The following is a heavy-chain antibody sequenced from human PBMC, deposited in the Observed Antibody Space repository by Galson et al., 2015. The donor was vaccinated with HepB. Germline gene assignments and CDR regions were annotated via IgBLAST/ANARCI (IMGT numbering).Heavy chain of an antibody. CDR3: ARDRGFHSDSPAY. V-gene: IGHV3-33*01. D-gene: IGHD1-26*01. CDR1: GFTFSSYG. J-gene: IGHJ4*02. CDR2: IWYDGSNK. Sequence: SLRLSCAASGFTFSSYGMHWVRQAPGKGLEWMGVIWYDGSNKYYADSVKGRFTISRDNSKNTLFLQMNSLRVEDTGIYYCARDRGFHSDSPAYCGQGTMVIVS.